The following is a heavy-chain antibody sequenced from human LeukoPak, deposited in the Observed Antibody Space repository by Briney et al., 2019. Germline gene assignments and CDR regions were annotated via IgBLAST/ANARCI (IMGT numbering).Heavy chain of an antibody. V-gene: IGHV4-34*01. Sequence: SETLSLTCAVYGGSFSGYYWSWIRQPPGKGLEWIGEINRSGRTKCNPALKSRVTISVATSKNQFSLKLSSVTAADTAVYYCARLDEYSSSHGYWGQGTLVTVSS. CDR3: ARLDEYSSSHGY. D-gene: IGHD6-6*01. J-gene: IGHJ4*02. CDR2: INRSGRT. CDR1: GGSFSGYY.